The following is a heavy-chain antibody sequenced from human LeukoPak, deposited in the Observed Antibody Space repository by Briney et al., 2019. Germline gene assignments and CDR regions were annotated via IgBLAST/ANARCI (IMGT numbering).Heavy chain of an antibody. V-gene: IGHV4-59*01. CDR3: ARYGRRDYYFDY. Sequence: PSETLSLTCTVSGGSISSYYWSWIRQPPGKGLEWIGYIYYSGSTNYNPSLKSRVTISVDTSKNQFSLKLSSVTAADTAFYYCARYGRRDYYFDYWGQGTLVTVSS. CDR2: IYYSGST. D-gene: IGHD2-21*02. CDR1: GGSISSYY. J-gene: IGHJ4*02.